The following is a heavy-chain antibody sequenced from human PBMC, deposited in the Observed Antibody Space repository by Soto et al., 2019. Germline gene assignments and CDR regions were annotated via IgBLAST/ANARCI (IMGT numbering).Heavy chain of an antibody. Sequence: GGTLRLSCVASGFTFSSYDMNWVRQAPGQGLEWVSSINRASIYIYYADSVRGRFTISRDNAKNSLYLQMDSLRVEDTAVYYCARRTVPPYHYFDYWGQGTLVTVSS. V-gene: IGHV3-21*01. CDR2: INRASIYI. D-gene: IGHD4-17*01. J-gene: IGHJ4*02. CDR3: ARRTVPPYHYFDY. CDR1: GFTFSSYD.